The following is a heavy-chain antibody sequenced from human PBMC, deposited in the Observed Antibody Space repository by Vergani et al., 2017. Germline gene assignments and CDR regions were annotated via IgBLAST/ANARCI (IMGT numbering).Heavy chain of an antibody. Sequence: QVQLVQSGAEVKKPGSSVKVSCKASGGTFSSYAISWVRQAPGQGLEWMGGIIPIFGTANYAQKFQGRVPITADESTSTAYMELSSLRSEDTAVYYCASGIVVVPAPNYYYYYMDVWGKGTTVTVSS. CDR3: ASGIVVVPAPNYYYYYMDV. V-gene: IGHV1-69*01. D-gene: IGHD2-2*01. J-gene: IGHJ6*03. CDR2: IIPIFGTA. CDR1: GGTFSSYA.